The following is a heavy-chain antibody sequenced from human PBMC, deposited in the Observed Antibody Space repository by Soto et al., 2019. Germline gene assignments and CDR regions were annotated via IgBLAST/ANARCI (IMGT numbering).Heavy chain of an antibody. CDR2: IYSGGST. D-gene: IGHD5-18*01. V-gene: IGHV3-66*01. CDR1: GFTVSSNY. J-gene: IGHJ2*01. Sequence: EVQLVESGGGLVQPGGSLRLSCAASGFTVSSNYMSWVRQAPGKGLEWVSVIYSGGSTYYADSVKGRFTISRDNSKNTLDLQMTSLRAEDTAVYYWARERPNPETAMGGNWSFDLWGRGTLVTVSS. CDR3: ARERPNPETAMGGNWSFDL.